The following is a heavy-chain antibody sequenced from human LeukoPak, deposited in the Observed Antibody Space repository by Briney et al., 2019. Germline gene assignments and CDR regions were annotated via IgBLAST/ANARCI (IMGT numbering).Heavy chain of an antibody. J-gene: IGHJ4*02. CDR2: VYYSGST. CDR3: ARVRTPGAFDY. Sequence: SETLSLTCTVSGGSISSYYWSWIRQPPGKGLEWIGYVYYSGSTNYNPSLKSRVTISVDTSKNQFSLKLSSVTAADTAVYYCARVRTPGAFDYWGQGTLVTVSS. CDR1: GGSISSYY. V-gene: IGHV4-59*01. D-gene: IGHD2-2*01.